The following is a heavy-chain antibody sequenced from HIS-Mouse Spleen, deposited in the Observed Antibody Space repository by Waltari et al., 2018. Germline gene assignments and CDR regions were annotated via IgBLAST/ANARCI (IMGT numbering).Heavy chain of an antibody. CDR2: MNSDGSST. Sequence: EVQLVESGGGLVQPGGSLRLSCAASGFTFSSYWMHWVRQAPGKGLVWVTCMNSDGSSTSYTDSVKGRFTISRDNAKNTLYLQMNSLRAEDTAVYYCARDLGYSSSSEVWFDPWGQGTLVTVSS. D-gene: IGHD6-6*01. CDR3: ARDLGYSSSSEVWFDP. V-gene: IGHV3-74*01. CDR1: GFTFSSYW. J-gene: IGHJ5*02.